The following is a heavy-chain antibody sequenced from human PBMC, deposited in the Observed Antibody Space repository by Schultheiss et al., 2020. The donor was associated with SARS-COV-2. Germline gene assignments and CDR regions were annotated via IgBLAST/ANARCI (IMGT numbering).Heavy chain of an antibody. Sequence: SETLSLTCTVSGGSMSAYYWSWIRQPPGKGLEWIAYIYYSGSTNYNPSLKSRVTISVDTSKNQFSLKLSSVTAADTAVYYCARANYSSSEYYYYMDVWGKGTTVTVSS. CDR3: ARANYSSSEYYYYMDV. CDR2: IYYSGST. J-gene: IGHJ6*03. D-gene: IGHD6-6*01. CDR1: GGSMSAYY. V-gene: IGHV4-59*01.